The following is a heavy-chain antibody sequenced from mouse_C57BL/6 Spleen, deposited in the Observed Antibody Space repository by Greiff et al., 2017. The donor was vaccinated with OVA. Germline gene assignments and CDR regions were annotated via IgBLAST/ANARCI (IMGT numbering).Heavy chain of an antibody. Sequence: VQLQQPGPELVKPGASVKISCKASGYAFSSSWMNWVKQRPGKGLEWIGRIYPGDGDTNYNGKFKGKATLTADKSSSTAYMQLSSLTSEDSAVYFCASYDYDSFAYWGQGTLVTVSA. V-gene: IGHV1-82*01. D-gene: IGHD2-4*01. J-gene: IGHJ3*01. CDR1: GYAFSSSW. CDR3: ASYDYDSFAY. CDR2: IYPGDGDT.